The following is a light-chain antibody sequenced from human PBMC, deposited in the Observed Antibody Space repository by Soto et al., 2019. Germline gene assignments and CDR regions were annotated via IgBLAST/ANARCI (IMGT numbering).Light chain of an antibody. CDR1: QNIFSY. Sequence: DIQMTQSPSSLSASVGDRVTITCRASQNIFSYLSWYQHKPGKAPKLLIYAASSLQSGVPSRFTGSGYGTDFTLTISSLQPEDSASYYCQQVYSFPHTFGQGTKVEV. J-gene: IGKJ2*01. CDR2: AAS. CDR3: QQVYSFPHT. V-gene: IGKV1-39*01.